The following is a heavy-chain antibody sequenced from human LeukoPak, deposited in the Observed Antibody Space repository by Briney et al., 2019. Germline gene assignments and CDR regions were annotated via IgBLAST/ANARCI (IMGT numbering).Heavy chain of an antibody. V-gene: IGHV3-21*01. J-gene: IGHJ4*02. CDR2: ISSSSNYI. D-gene: IGHD6-6*01. CDR1: GFTFSSYS. Sequence: PGGSLRLSCAASGFTFSSYSMNWVRQAPGKGLEWVSSISSSSNYIYYIESVNGRFTISRDNAKDSLYLQMDNLRVEDTAVYYCARAEYSRSSGRPDYWGQGTLVTVSS. CDR3: ARAEYSRSSGRPDY.